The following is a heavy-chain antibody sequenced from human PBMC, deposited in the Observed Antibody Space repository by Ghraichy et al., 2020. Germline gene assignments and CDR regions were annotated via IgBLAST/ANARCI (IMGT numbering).Heavy chain of an antibody. CDR3: ARVEGRGGVTSFGVVSLYYYYGMDV. Sequence: GGSLRLSCAASGFTFSSYWMSWVRQAPGKGLEWVANIKQDGSEKYYVDSVKGRFTISRDNAKNSLYLQMNSLRAEDTAVYYCARVEGRGGVTSFGVVSLYYYYGMDVWGQGSTVTVSS. V-gene: IGHV3-7*01. D-gene: IGHD3-3*01. J-gene: IGHJ6*02. CDR2: IKQDGSEK. CDR1: GFTFSSYW.